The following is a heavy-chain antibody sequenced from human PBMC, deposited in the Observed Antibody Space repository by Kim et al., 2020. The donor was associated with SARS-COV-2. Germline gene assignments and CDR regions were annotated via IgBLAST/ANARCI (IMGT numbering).Heavy chain of an antibody. CDR3: AVITMVRGVSDAFDI. Sequence: DAVKGRFTISRDNAKNTLYLQMNSLRAEDTAVYYCAVITMVRGVSDAFDIWGQGTMVTVSS. J-gene: IGHJ3*02. V-gene: IGHV3-53*01. D-gene: IGHD3-10*01.